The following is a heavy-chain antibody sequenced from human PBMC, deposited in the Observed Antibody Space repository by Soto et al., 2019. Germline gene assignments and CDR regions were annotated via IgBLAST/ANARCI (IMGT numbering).Heavy chain of an antibody. Sequence: PGGSLRLSCAVSGFSITTYWMSWVRQAPGKGLQWVASIKQDGNEIYYLDSVRGRFTISRDSAENSLHLLMNSLSAEDTGVYFCARDVGFDYVNWGQGTLVTVSS. CDR2: IKQDGNEI. CDR3: ARDVGFDYVN. D-gene: IGHD3-16*01. CDR1: GFSITTYW. J-gene: IGHJ4*02. V-gene: IGHV3-7*01.